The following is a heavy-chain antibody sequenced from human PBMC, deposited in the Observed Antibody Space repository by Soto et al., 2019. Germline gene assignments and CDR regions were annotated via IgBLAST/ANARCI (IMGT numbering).Heavy chain of an antibody. CDR1: GFTFSDYA. D-gene: IGHD5-12*01. CDR2: ISGSGGNT. V-gene: IGHV3-23*01. J-gene: IGHJ6*02. Sequence: EVQLLESGGGLVQPGGSLRLSCAASGFTFSDYAMSWVRQAPGKGLEWVSAISGSGGNTYHADSVKGRFTISRDNSKSTLYLQMSSLRADDTAVYYCTKGGARRDGYNYPYYGMDVWGQGTTVTVSS. CDR3: TKGGARRDGYNYPYYGMDV.